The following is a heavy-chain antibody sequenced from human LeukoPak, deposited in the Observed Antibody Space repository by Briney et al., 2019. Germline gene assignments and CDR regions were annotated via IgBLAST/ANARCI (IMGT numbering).Heavy chain of an antibody. CDR3: GSGYYWTFDY. CDR1: GGSISSYY. V-gene: IGHV4-59*01. D-gene: IGHD3-22*01. CDR2: IYYSGST. J-gene: IGHJ4*02. Sequence: SETLSLTCTVSGGSISSYYWSWIRQPPGKGLEWIGYIYYSGSTNYNPSLKSRVTISVDTSKNQFSLKLSSVTAADTAVYYCGSGYYWTFDYWGQGTLVTVSS.